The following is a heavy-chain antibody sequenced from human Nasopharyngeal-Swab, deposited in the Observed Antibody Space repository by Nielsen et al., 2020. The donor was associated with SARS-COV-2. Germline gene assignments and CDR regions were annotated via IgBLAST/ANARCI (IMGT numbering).Heavy chain of an antibody. CDR2: ISYDGSNK. CDR3: AKVPGSSWVDAFDI. Sequence: GGSLRLSCAASGFIFSSYGMHWVRQAPGKGLEWVAVISYDGSNKYYADPLKGRFTISKDNSKNTLYLQMNSLRAEDTAVYYCAKVPGSSWVDAFDIWGQGTKVTVSS. V-gene: IGHV3-30*18. D-gene: IGHD6-13*01. J-gene: IGHJ3*02. CDR1: GFIFSSYG.